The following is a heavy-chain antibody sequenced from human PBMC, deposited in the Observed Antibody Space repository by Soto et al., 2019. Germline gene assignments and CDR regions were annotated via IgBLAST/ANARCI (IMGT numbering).Heavy chain of an antibody. Sequence: QVQLVESGGGVVQPGRSLRLSCAASGFIFSTYAMHWVRQAPGKGLEWVTFISYDGRNKSYADSVKDRFTISRDNSKNTLDLLMNSLRTEATAVYYFAREYDSSGYGYDAFDIWGQGTMVTVSS. CDR1: GFIFSTYA. CDR3: AREYDSSGYGYDAFDI. J-gene: IGHJ3*02. D-gene: IGHD3-22*01. V-gene: IGHV3-30*04. CDR2: ISYDGRNK.